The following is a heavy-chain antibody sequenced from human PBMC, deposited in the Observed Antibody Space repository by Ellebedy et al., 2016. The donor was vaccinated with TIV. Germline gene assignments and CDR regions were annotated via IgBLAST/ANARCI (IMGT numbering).Heavy chain of an antibody. CDR3: TTGLLLWFGELIY. J-gene: IGHJ4*02. CDR1: GFTFSNAW. V-gene: IGHV3-15*01. Sequence: GESLKISXAASGFTFSNAWMSWVRQAPGKGLEWVGRIKSKTDGGTTDYAAPVKGRFTISRDDSKNTLYLQMNSLKTEDTAVYYCTTGLLLWFGELIYWGQGTLVTVSS. CDR2: IKSKTDGGTT. D-gene: IGHD3-10*01.